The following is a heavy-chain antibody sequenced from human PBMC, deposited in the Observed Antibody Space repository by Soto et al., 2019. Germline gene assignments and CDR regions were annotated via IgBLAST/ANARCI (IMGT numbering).Heavy chain of an antibody. CDR1: GYTLTELS. Sequence: ASVKVSCKVSGYTLTELSMHWVRQAPGKGLEWMGGLDPEDGETSYAQKFQGRVTMTKNTSIDTAYMELSSLRSEDTAVYYCARMDYYGSGSPNWFDPWGQGTLVTVSS. D-gene: IGHD3-10*01. CDR3: ARMDYYGSGSPNWFDP. V-gene: IGHV1-24*01. J-gene: IGHJ5*02. CDR2: LDPEDGET.